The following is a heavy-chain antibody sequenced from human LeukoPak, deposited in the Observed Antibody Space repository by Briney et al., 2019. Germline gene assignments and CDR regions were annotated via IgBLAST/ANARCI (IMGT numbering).Heavy chain of an antibody. CDR3: ARRPGNSGSYLGAFDI. CDR1: GGSFSGYY. J-gene: IGHJ3*02. D-gene: IGHD1-26*01. Sequence: SETLSLTCAVYGGSFSGYYWSWIRQPPGKGLEWIGEINHSGSTNYNPSLKSRVTISVDTSKNQFSLKLSPVTAADTAVYYCARRPGNSGSYLGAFDIWGQETMVTVSS. V-gene: IGHV4-34*01. CDR2: INHSGST.